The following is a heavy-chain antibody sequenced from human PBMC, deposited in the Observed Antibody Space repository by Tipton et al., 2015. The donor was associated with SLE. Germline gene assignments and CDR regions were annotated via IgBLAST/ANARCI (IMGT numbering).Heavy chain of an antibody. V-gene: IGHV4-39*07. CDR2: VYYRGRT. Sequence: GLVKPSETLSLTCTVSGGSISSGSGWWGWIRQSPGRGLEWIATVYYRGRTFYNLSLRSRVTTSVNTSKNQFSLKLTSVTAADTAAYYCARESAQGLDYWGQGTLVTVSS. CDR1: GGSISSGSGW. J-gene: IGHJ4*02. CDR3: ARESAQGLDY.